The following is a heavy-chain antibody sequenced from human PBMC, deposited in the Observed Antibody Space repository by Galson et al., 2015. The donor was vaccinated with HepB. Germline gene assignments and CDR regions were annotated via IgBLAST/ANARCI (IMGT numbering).Heavy chain of an antibody. CDR3: AREAVPIVGVTGYGMDV. CDR1: GFTFSSSA. V-gene: IGHV3-30-3*01. D-gene: IGHD2-21*02. CDR2: ISQDGSKQ. J-gene: IGHJ6*02. Sequence: SLRLSCAASGFTFSSSAMHWVRQAPGKGLEWVAVISQDGSKQYYADSVKGRFTTARDNFKNTLYLQMNSLRAEDKAVNYCAREAVPIVGVTGYGMDVWGQGTTVIVSS.